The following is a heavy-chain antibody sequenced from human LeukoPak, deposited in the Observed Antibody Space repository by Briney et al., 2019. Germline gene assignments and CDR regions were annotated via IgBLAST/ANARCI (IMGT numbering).Heavy chain of an antibody. V-gene: IGHV4-59*12. Sequence: SETLSLTCTVSGGSISSYYWSWIRQPPGKGLEWIGYIYYSGSTNYNPSLKSRVTISVDTSKNQFSLKLSSVTAADAAVYYCAGDYYDSSGLYNWFDPWGQGTLVTVSS. J-gene: IGHJ5*02. CDR2: IYYSGST. CDR3: AGDYYDSSGLYNWFDP. D-gene: IGHD3-22*01. CDR1: GGSISSYY.